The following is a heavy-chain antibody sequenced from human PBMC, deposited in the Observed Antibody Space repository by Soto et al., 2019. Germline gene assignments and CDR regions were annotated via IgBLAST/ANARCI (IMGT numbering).Heavy chain of an antibody. J-gene: IGHJ4*02. CDR3: ARDGRFYAGSGYPDY. V-gene: IGHV3-33*01. D-gene: IGHD3-22*01. CDR1: GFRFHTYG. Sequence: GGSLRLSCAASGFRFHTYGMHWVRQAPGKGLEWVAVIWYDGSNEYYADSVKGRFTISRDNSKNTLYLQMNSLRAEDTAIYYCARDGRFYAGSGYPDYWGQGTLVTVSS. CDR2: IWYDGSNE.